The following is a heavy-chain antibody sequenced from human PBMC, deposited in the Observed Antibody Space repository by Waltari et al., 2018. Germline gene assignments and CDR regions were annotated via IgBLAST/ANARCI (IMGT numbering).Heavy chain of an antibody. CDR2: INPNSGAS. CDR1: GYPFTAFY. CDR3: ARGASINLSSAFDP. V-gene: IGHV1-2*06. D-gene: IGHD3-9*01. Sequence: QVPLVQSGAEVKKPGASVKVSCKASGYPFTAFYIHWVRQAPGQGLEWMGRINPNSGASNYAVKLQGRISLTRDMSLNTAFMELSRLTSDDTAVYYCARGASINLSSAFDPWGQGTLVTVSS. J-gene: IGHJ5*01.